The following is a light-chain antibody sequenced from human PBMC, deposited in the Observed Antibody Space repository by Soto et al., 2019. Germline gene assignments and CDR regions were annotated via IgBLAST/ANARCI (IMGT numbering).Light chain of an antibody. Sequence: DIQMTQSPPPLSASVGDRVTITCRASQSIRHYLAWYQQMPGKAPKLLIYGASTLQSGVLSKFSGSGSGTEFTLTISSLQPDDFGTYFCQHHNSYSQTFGHGTKVEIK. CDR2: GAS. J-gene: IGKJ1*01. CDR3: QHHNSYSQT. CDR1: QSIRHY. V-gene: IGKV1-5*01.